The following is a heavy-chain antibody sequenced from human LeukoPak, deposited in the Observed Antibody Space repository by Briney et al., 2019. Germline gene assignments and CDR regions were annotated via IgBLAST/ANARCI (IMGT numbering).Heavy chain of an antibody. J-gene: IGHJ4*02. CDR2: INPNSGGT. CDR1: GYTFTGYY. V-gene: IGHV1-2*02. Sequence: ASVKVSCRASGYTFTGYYMHWVRQAPGQGLEWMGWINPNSGGTNYAQRFQGRVTMTRDTSISTAYMELSSLRSEDTAVYYCARGMATTRRVTIDYWGQGTLVTVSS. D-gene: IGHD4-17*01. CDR3: ARGMATTRRVTIDY.